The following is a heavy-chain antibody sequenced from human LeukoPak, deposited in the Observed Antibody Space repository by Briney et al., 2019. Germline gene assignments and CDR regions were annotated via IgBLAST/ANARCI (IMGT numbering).Heavy chain of an antibody. CDR1: GYTFTSYF. V-gene: IGHV1-46*01. CDR2: FNPSGGST. CDR3: AKGRTYSSSPTTFDY. Sequence: ASVKVSCKASGYTFTSYFMHWVGQAPGQGLEWMGIFNPSGGSTNYAQKFQGRVTMTRDTSISTAYMELNSLRAEDTALYYCAKGRTYSSSPTTFDYWGQGTLVTVSS. J-gene: IGHJ4*02. D-gene: IGHD6-13*01.